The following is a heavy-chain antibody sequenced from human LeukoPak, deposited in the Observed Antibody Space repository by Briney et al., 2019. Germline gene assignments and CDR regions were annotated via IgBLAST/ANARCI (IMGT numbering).Heavy chain of an antibody. CDR3: ARDQGRSYGTGWYYYYYMDV. J-gene: IGHJ6*03. V-gene: IGHV4-39*07. CDR1: GGSISSSSYY. D-gene: IGHD5-18*01. Sequence: SETLSLTCTVSGGSISSSSYYWGWIRQPPGKGLEWIGSIYYSGSTYYNPSLKSRVTISVDTSKNQFSLKLSSVTAADTAVYYCARDQGRSYGTGWYYYYYMDVWGKGTTVTVSS. CDR2: IYYSGST.